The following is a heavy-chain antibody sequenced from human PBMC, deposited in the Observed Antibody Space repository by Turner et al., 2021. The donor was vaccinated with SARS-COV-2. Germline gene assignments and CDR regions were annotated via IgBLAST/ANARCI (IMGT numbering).Heavy chain of an antibody. CDR3: AGIQSYDRSDYYGMDV. Sequence: QVQLVESGGGVVQPGRSLRPSCAASGFTFSIYALNWIRQAPGKGMEWVAVISYDGSNKYYADSVKGRFTISRDNSKNTLYLQMNSLRAEDTAVYYCAGIQSYDRSDYYGMDVWGQGTTVTVSS. CDR1: GFTFSIYA. J-gene: IGHJ6*02. V-gene: IGHV3-30-3*01. D-gene: IGHD3-22*01. CDR2: ISYDGSNK.